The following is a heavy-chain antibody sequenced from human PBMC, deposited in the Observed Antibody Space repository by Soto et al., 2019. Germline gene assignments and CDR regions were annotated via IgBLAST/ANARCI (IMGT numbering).Heavy chain of an antibody. V-gene: IGHV1-69*13. CDR1: GGTFSSYA. CDR3: ASLSINYDFWSGYPTDYYYGMDV. J-gene: IGHJ6*02. Sequence: ASVKVSCKASGGTFSSYAISWVRQAPGQGLEWMGGIIPIFGTANYAQKFQGRVTITADESTSTAYMELSSPRSEDTAVYYCASLSINYDFWSGYPTDYYYGMDVWGQGTTVTVSS. CDR2: IIPIFGTA. D-gene: IGHD3-3*01.